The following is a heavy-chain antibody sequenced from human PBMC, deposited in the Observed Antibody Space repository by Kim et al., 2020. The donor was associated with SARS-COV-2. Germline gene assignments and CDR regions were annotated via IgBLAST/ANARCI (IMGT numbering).Heavy chain of an antibody. D-gene: IGHD2-15*01. J-gene: IGHJ6*03. V-gene: IGHV3-72*01. CDR3: VRTVGNYMDV. CDR1: GFTFSDYY. CDR2: SRSKANSYTT. Sequence: GGSLRLSCAPSGFTFSDYYMDWVRQAPGKGLEWVGRSRSKANSYTTVYAASLKDRFTVSRDDSKKSLYLQMNSLKTEDTAVYYCVRTVGNYMDVWGQGTTVTVSS.